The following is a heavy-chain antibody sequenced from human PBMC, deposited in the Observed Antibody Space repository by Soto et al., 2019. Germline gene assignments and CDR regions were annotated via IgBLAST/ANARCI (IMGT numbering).Heavy chain of an antibody. Sequence: PSETLSLTCTVSGGSISSGGYYWSWIRQHPGKGLEWIGYIYYSGSTYYNPSLKSRVTISVDTSKNQFSLKLSSVTAADTAVYYCARRRGREITMVRGVKNAFDIWGQGTMVTVSS. D-gene: IGHD3-10*01. CDR2: IYYSGST. J-gene: IGHJ3*02. CDR3: ARRRGREITMVRGVKNAFDI. V-gene: IGHV4-31*03. CDR1: GGSISSGGYY.